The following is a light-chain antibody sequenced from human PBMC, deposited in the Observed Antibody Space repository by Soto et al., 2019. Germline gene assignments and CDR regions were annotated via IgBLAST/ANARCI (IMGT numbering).Light chain of an antibody. CDR3: QQYYSYPPGT. CDR1: QGISSY. V-gene: IGKV1-8*01. Sequence: TQSPSSFSASTGDRVTITCRASQGISSYLAWYQQKPGKAPKLLIYAASTLQSGVPSRFSGSGSGTDFTLTISCLKSEDFATYYCQQYYSYPPGTFGQGTKVDIK. CDR2: AAS. J-gene: IGKJ1*01.